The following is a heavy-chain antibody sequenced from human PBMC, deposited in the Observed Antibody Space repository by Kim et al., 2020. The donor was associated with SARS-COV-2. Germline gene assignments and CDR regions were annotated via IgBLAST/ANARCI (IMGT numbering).Heavy chain of an antibody. V-gene: IGHV1-8*01. D-gene: IGHD3-22*01. Sequence: ASVKVSCKASGYTFTSYDINWVRQAPGQGLEWMGWMNPNSGKTGYAQKFQGRVTMTRNTSISTAYMELSSPRSEDTAVVFCVRGAWLGNLAGDYWGQGTL. CDR3: VRGAWLGNLAGDY. J-gene: IGHJ4*02. CDR2: MNPNSGKT. CDR1: GYTFTSYD.